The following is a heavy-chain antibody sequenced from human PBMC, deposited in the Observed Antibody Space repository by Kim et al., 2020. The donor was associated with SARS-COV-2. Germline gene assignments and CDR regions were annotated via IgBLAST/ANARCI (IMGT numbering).Heavy chain of an antibody. CDR2: IKQDGSEK. V-gene: IGHV3-7*03. Sequence: GGSLRLSCAASGFTFSCYWMSWVRQAPGKGLEWVANIKQDGSEKYYVDSVKGRFTISRDNAKNSLYLQMNSLRAEDTAVYYCARRIVTAAPSHYYYYGMDVWGQGTTVTVSS. J-gene: IGHJ6*02. CDR1: GFTFSCYW. CDR3: ARRIVTAAPSHYYYYGMDV. D-gene: IGHD2-2*01.